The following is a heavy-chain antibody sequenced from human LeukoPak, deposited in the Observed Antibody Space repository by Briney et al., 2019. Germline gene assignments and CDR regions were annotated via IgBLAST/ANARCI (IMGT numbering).Heavy chain of an antibody. J-gene: IGHJ5*02. V-gene: IGHV1-2*02. D-gene: IGHD3-10*01. CDR2: ISPKSGVT. CDR1: GYIFTGYY. CDR3: ARPEGSYYYGPGVWFDP. Sequence: ASVKVSCKASGYIFTGYYMHWVRQAPGQGLEWMGWISPKSGVTNYAQKFQGRVTMTSDTSISTAYMELSRLTSDDTAVYYCARPEGSYYYGPGVWFDPWGQGTLVTVSS.